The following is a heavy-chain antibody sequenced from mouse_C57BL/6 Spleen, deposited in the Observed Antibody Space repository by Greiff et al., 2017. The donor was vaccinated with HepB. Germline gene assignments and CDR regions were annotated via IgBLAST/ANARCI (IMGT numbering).Heavy chain of an antibody. J-gene: IGHJ4*01. CDR1: GFTFSDYY. CDR2: INYDGSST. Sequence: DVKLQESEGGLVQPGSSMKLSCTASGFTFSDYYMAWVRQVPEKGLEWVANINYDGSSTYYLDSLKSRFIISRDNAKNILYLQMSSLKSEDTATYYCARGYHYYGSSYDAMDYWGQGTSVTVSS. D-gene: IGHD1-1*01. CDR3: ARGYHYYGSSYDAMDY. V-gene: IGHV5-16*01.